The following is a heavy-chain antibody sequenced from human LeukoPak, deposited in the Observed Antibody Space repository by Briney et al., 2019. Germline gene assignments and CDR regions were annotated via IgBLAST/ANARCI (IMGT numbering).Heavy chain of an antibody. CDR3: ARDQDGFDY. J-gene: IGHJ4*02. CDR2: IYPRDGST. Sequence: ASVKVSCKASGYTFTSNYIHWVRQAPGQGLEWMGMIYPRDGSTSYAQKFQGRVTVTRDTSTSTVHMELSGLRSEDPAVYYCARDQDGFDYWGQGTLVTVSS. V-gene: IGHV1-46*01. CDR1: GYTFTSNY.